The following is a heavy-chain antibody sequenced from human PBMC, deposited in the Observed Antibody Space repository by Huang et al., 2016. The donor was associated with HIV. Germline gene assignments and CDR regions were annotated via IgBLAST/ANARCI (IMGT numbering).Heavy chain of an antibody. Sequence: QVQLVQSGAEVKKPGASVKVSCKASGYTFSNYDINWVRQAPGQGLEWRGWMNPNSGNTGYARKFQGRFTMTRSTSISTAYMELSRLRFEDTAVYYCATLPPVNYGRSGGRVRDYWGQGSLVTVSS. CDR3: ATLPPVNYGRSGGRVRDY. J-gene: IGHJ4*02. CDR2: MNPNSGNT. D-gene: IGHD2-15*01. V-gene: IGHV1-8*01. CDR1: GYTFSNYD.